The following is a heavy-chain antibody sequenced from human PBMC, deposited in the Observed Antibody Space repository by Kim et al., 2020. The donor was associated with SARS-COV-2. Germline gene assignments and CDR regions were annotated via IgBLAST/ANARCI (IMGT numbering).Heavy chain of an antibody. D-gene: IGHD3-16*01. V-gene: IGHV3-23*01. CDR3: ARARGSYGAYYFDC. CDR1: GFTFSNYA. J-gene: IGHJ4*02. CDR2: ISSGSVTS. Sequence: GGSLRLSCAASGFTFSNYAMTWVRQAPGKGLEWVSSISSGSVTSYYADSVKGRFTISRDKSENTVYLQMNSLRAEDTAIYYCARARGSYGAYYFDCWGQGTLVTVSS.